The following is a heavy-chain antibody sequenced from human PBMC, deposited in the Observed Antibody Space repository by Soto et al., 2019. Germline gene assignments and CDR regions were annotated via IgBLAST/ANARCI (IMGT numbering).Heavy chain of an antibody. Sequence: QVQLVESGGGVVQPGRSLRLSCAASGFTFSSYGMHWVRQAPGKGLEWVAVIWYDGSNKYYADSVKGRFTISRDNSKNTLYLQMNSLRAEDTAVYYSARDKADSSSTSCYVAYYYMDVWGKGTTVTVSS. CDR2: IWYDGSNK. CDR3: ARDKADSSSTSCYVAYYYMDV. CDR1: GFTFSSYG. J-gene: IGHJ6*03. D-gene: IGHD2-2*01. V-gene: IGHV3-33*01.